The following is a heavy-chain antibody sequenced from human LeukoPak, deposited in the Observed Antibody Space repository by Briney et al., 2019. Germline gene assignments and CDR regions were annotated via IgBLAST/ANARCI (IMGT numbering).Heavy chain of an antibody. V-gene: IGHV4-4*09. CDR2: IYTSGST. CDR1: GGSISSYY. Sequence: SETLSLTCTVSGGSISSYYWSWIRLPPGKGLEWIGNIYTSGSTNYNPSLTSRVTMSVDTSKTKTSLKLSSVTAADTAVYYCARAGGYSSSPGFDYWGQGTLVTVSS. D-gene: IGHD6-6*01. CDR3: ARAGGYSSSPGFDY. J-gene: IGHJ4*02.